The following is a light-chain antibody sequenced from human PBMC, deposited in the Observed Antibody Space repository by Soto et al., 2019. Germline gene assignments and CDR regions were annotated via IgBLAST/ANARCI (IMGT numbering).Light chain of an antibody. CDR2: DAS. V-gene: IGKV3-11*01. CDR1: QSVSSY. CDR3: QRRSNWPPS. J-gene: IGKJ4*01. Sequence: EIVLTQSPAILSLSPGERATLSCRASQSVSSYLAWYQQKPGQAPRLLIYDASNRATGIPARFSGSGSGTDFTLTISSLEPGDFAVYYCQRRSNWPPSFGGGTKVEIK.